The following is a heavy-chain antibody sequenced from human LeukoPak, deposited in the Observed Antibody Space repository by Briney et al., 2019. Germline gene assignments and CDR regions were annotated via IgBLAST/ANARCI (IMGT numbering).Heavy chain of an antibody. CDR2: IKSRTDGGTT. J-gene: IGHJ4*02. Sequence: PGGSLRLSCAASGFTFTNAGMSWVRQAPGKGLEWVGRIKSRTDGGTTDHAAPVKGRFTISRDDSKNTVYLQMNSLKTEDTAVYYCARDARDYYNGGGYYLDYWGQGTLVTVSS. D-gene: IGHD3-22*01. V-gene: IGHV3-15*01. CDR3: ARDARDYYNGGGYYLDY. CDR1: GFTFTNAG.